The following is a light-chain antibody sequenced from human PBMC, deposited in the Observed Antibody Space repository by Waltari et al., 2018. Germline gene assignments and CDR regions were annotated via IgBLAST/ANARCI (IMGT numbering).Light chain of an antibody. Sequence: DLQMTQSPSSLSASVRDRVSITCRASQNIDNYLNWYQQKPGKAPKLLIYAASTLQSGVPSRFSGSGSGTEFTLTISSLQPEDFANYYCQQSYSNSLTFGGGTRVEIK. CDR3: QQSYSNSLT. J-gene: IGKJ4*01. CDR2: AAS. V-gene: IGKV1-39*01. CDR1: QNIDNY.